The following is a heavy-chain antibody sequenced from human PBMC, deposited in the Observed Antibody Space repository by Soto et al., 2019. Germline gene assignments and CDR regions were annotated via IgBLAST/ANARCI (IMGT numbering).Heavy chain of an antibody. CDR3: ASSYGSGYRAFDY. V-gene: IGHV1-69*02. CDR1: GDTFRFYS. J-gene: IGHJ4*02. Sequence: QVQLVQSGAEVKKPGSSVRVSCKASGDTFRFYSINWVRQAPGLGLEWMGRINPILSMSNYAQRFQGRVTVTADKSTSTAYMELSSLISEDTAMYYCASSYGSGYRAFDYWGQGALVTFSS. D-gene: IGHD3-10*01. CDR2: INPILSMS.